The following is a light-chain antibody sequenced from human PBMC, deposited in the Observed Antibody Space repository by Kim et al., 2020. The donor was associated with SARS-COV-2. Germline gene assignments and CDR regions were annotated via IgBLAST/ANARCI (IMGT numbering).Light chain of an antibody. CDR1: QSVRSSS. CDR2: SAS. Sequence: EIVLTQSPGTLSLSPGERATLSCRASQSVRSSSLAWYQQSPGQAPRLLIYSASSRATGIPDRFSGSGSGTDFTLTVSRLEPEDFAVYYCQQYGSSPYTFGQGTKLEI. J-gene: IGKJ2*01. CDR3: QQYGSSPYT. V-gene: IGKV3-20*01.